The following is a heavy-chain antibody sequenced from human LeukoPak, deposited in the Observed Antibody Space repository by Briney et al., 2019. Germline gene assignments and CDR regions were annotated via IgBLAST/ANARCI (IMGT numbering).Heavy chain of an antibody. CDR2: ISSSSSYI. V-gene: IGHV3-21*01. CDR3: ARGGESTTIFGVVIHYFDY. J-gene: IGHJ4*02. CDR1: GFTFSSYS. D-gene: IGHD3-3*01. Sequence: GGSLRLSCAASGFTFSSYSMNWVRQAPGKGLEWVSSISSSSSYIYYADSVKGRFTISRDNAKNSLYLQMNSLRAEDTAVYYCARGGESTTIFGVVIHYFDYWGQGTLVTVSS.